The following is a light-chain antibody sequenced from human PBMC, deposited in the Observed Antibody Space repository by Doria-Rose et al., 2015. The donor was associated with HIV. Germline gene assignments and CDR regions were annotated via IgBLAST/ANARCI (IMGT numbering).Light chain of an antibody. J-gene: IGKJ5*01. CDR1: QSLLHSNGYNY. V-gene: IGKV2-28*01. CDR3: MQPPRIPPT. Sequence: TQSPLSLPVAPGEPASISCRSSQSLLHSNGYNYLDWYLQKPGQSPQLLIYLGSNRASGVPDRFSGSGSGTDFTLKISRVEGEDVGIYYCMQPPRIPPTFGQGTRLEIK. CDR2: LGS.